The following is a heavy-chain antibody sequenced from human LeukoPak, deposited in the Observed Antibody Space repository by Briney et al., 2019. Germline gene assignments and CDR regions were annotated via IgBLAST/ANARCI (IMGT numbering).Heavy chain of an antibody. V-gene: IGHV1-2*02. CDR2: INPNSGGT. D-gene: IGHD3-9*01. CDR3: AAARLTGYHFAIY. J-gene: IGHJ4*02. Sequence: ASVKVSGKASEYTFTDYFMHWVRQAPGQGLEWMGWINPNSGGTNFAQKFQGRVTLTRDTSISSAYMELSRVRSDDTAVYYCAAARLTGYHFAIYWGQGTLVTVSS. CDR1: EYTFTDYF.